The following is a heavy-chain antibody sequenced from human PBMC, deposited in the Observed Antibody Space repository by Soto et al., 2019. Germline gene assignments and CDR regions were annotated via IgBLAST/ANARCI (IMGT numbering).Heavy chain of an antibody. CDR2: ISYDGSDK. D-gene: IGHD2-15*01. CDR1: GFTFSNYY. V-gene: IGHV3-30*18. CDR3: AKEGYGGKSDGLDI. J-gene: IGHJ3*02. Sequence: GGSLRLSCAASGFTFSNYYIHWVRQAPGKGLEWVAVISYDGSDKYYADSVKGRFTISRDNSKSTLYLQMKGLRAEDTAVYYCAKEGYGGKSDGLDIWGQGTMVTVSS.